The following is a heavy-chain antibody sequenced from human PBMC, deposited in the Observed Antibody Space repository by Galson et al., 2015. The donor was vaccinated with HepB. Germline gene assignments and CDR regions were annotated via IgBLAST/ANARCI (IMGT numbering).Heavy chain of an antibody. V-gene: IGHV3-66*01. D-gene: IGHD5-12*01. CDR2: IYSGGST. CDR3: ARDREGSGYDYFDL. CDR1: GFTVSSNY. Sequence: SLRLSCAASGFTVSSNYMSWVRQAPGKGLEWVSVIYSGGSTYYADSVKGRFTISRDNSKNTLYLQVNSLRAEDTAVYYCARDREGSGYDYFDLWGRGTLVTVSS. J-gene: IGHJ2*01.